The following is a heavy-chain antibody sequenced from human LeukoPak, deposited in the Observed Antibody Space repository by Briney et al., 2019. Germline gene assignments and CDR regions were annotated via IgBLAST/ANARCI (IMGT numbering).Heavy chain of an antibody. Sequence: ASVKAPCKASGYTFTGYYMHWVRQAPGQGLEWMGRINPNSGGTNYAQKFQGRVTMTRDTSISTAYMELSRLRSDDTAVYYCLYSYGPFDYWGQGTLVTVSS. V-gene: IGHV1-2*06. J-gene: IGHJ4*02. D-gene: IGHD5-18*01. CDR2: INPNSGGT. CDR3: LYSYGPFDY. CDR1: GYTFTGYY.